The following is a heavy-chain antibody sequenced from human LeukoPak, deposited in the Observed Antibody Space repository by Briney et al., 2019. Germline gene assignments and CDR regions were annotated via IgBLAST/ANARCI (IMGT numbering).Heavy chain of an antibody. CDR1: GFTFSSYS. CDR2: ISSSSSTI. CDR3: ARDGGYNFDY. V-gene: IGHV3-48*04. D-gene: IGHD5-24*01. J-gene: IGHJ4*02. Sequence: GGSLRLSCAASGFTFSSYSMNWVRQAPGKGLEWVSYISSSSSTIYYADSVKGRFTISRDNAKNSLYLQMNSLRAEDTAVYYCARDGGYNFDYWGQGTLVTVSS.